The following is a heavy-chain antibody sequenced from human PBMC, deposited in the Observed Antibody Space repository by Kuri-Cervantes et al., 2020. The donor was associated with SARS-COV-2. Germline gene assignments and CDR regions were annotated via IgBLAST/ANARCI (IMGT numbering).Heavy chain of an antibody. CDR3: ARAWGY. CDR2: ISSSSSYT. Sequence: GESLKISCAASGFTFSDYYMSLIRQAPGKGLEWVSYISSSSSYTNYADSVKGRFTISRDNAKNSLYLQMNSLRAEDTAVYYCARAWGYWGQGTLVTVSS. J-gene: IGHJ4*02. CDR1: GFTFSDYY. V-gene: IGHV3-11*06. D-gene: IGHD3-16*01.